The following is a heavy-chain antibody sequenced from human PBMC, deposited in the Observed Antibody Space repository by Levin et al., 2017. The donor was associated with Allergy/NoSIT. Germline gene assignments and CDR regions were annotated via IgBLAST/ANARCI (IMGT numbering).Heavy chain of an antibody. V-gene: IGHV3-23*01. CDR3: AVGGTTTVGMMLFDF. J-gene: IGHJ4*02. CDR2: SSGVDGST. D-gene: IGHD1-1*01. Sequence: GESLKISCAASGLTFSNFAMSWVRQAPGKGLEWVSVSSGVDGSTYYADSVKGRFTISRDTSKNTLYLQMSSLRAEDTALYYCAVGGTTTVGMMLFDFWGQGTLVPVSS. CDR1: GLTFSNFA.